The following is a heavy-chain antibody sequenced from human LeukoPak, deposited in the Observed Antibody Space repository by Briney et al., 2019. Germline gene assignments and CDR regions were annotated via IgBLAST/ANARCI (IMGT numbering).Heavy chain of an antibody. CDR3: ATLDLPFDP. CDR1: GGSFSGYY. J-gene: IGHJ5*02. Sequence: SETMSLTCAVYGGSFSGYYWSWIRQPPGKGLEWIGEINHSGSTNYNPSLKSRVTISVDTSKNQFSLKLSSVTAADTAVYYCATLDLPFDPWGQGTLVTVSS. V-gene: IGHV4-34*01. D-gene: IGHD1-1*01. CDR2: INHSGST.